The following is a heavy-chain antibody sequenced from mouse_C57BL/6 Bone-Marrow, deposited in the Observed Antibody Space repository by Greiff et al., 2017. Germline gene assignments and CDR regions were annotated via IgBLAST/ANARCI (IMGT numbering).Heavy chain of an antibody. CDR2: IDPSDSYT. CDR3: ARGGIFYGRKGEAMDY. J-gene: IGHJ4*01. D-gene: IGHD1-1*01. V-gene: IGHV1-50*01. Sequence: VQLQQPGAELVKPGASVKLSCKASGYTFTSYWMQWVKQRPGQGLEWIGEIDPSDSYTNYNQKFKGKATLTVDTSFSTAYMQLSSLTSEDSAVYYCARGGIFYGRKGEAMDYWGQGTSVTVSS. CDR1: GYTFTSYW.